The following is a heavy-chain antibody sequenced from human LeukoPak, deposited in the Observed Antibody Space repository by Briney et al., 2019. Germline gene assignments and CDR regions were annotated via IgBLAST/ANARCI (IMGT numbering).Heavy chain of an antibody. D-gene: IGHD3-3*01. CDR1: GGTFSSYA. CDR3: ARDGQGITIFGVVPPESYFDY. V-gene: IGHV1-69*13. CDR2: IIPIFGTA. Sequence: ASVKVSCKASGGTFSSYAISWVRQAPGQGLEWMAGIIPIFGTANYAQKFQGRVTITADESTRTAYMELSSLRSEDTAVYYCARDGQGITIFGVVPPESYFDYWGQGTLVTVSS. J-gene: IGHJ4*02.